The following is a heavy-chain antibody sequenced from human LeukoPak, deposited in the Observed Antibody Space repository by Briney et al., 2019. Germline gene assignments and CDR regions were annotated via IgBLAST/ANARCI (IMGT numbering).Heavy chain of an antibody. V-gene: IGHV1-2*06. Sequence: ASVKVSCKASGYTFTGYYMHWVRQAPGQGLEWMGRINPNSGGTNYAQKFQGRVTMARDTSISTAYMELSRLRSDDTAVYYCARVSIAVAGTRIDYWGQGTLVTVSS. J-gene: IGHJ4*02. D-gene: IGHD6-19*01. CDR3: ARVSIAVAGTRIDY. CDR1: GYTFTGYY. CDR2: INPNSGGT.